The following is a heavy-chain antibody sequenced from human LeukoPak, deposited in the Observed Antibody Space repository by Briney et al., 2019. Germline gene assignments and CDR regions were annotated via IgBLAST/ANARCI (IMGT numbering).Heavy chain of an antibody. Sequence: SETLSLTCTVSGGSISYYYWNWIRQPPGKGLEWIGYIYYTGNTNYNPSLKSRVTISVDTSKNQFSLKLSSVTAADTAVYYCARVQQQLGPYYFDYWGQGTLVTVSS. J-gene: IGHJ4*02. CDR1: GGSISYYY. V-gene: IGHV4-59*01. D-gene: IGHD6-13*01. CDR3: ARVQQQLGPYYFDY. CDR2: IYYTGNT.